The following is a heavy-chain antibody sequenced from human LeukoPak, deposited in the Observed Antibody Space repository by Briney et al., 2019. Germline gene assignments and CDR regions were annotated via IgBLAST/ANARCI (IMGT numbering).Heavy chain of an antibody. J-gene: IGHJ4*02. CDR2: IRRKTHSYTT. Sequence: GGSLRLSCAASGFTFSDHHMDWVRQAPGKGLEWVDHIRRKTHSYTTEYAASVKGRFTISRDDSGNSLFLQMNNLKAEDTAVYYCARVWSDHYFFDYWGQGVLVTVSS. V-gene: IGHV3-72*01. CDR1: GFTFSDHH. D-gene: IGHD3-3*01. CDR3: ARVWSDHYFFDY.